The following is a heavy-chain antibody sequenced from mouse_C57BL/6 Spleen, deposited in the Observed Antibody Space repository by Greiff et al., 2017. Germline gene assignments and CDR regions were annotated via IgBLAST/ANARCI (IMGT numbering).Heavy chain of an antibody. CDR1: GYTFTSYW. D-gene: IGHD3-2*02. CDR2: IDPSDSYT. J-gene: IGHJ2*01. CDR3: ARARQRRLRHYLDY. Sequence: VQLQQPGAELVKPGASVKLSCKASGYTFTSYWMQWVKQRPGQGLEWIGEIDPSDSYTNYNQKFKGKATLTVDTSSSTAYMQLSSLTSEDSAVYYCARARQRRLRHYLDYWGQGTTLTVSS. V-gene: IGHV1-50*01.